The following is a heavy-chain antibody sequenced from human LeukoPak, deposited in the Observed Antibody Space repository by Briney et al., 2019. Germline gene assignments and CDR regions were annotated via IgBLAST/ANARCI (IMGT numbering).Heavy chain of an antibody. Sequence: PSETLSLTCAVYGGSFSGYYWSWIRQPPGKGLEWIGEINHSGSTNYNPSLKSRVTMSVDTSKYQFSLKLSSVTAADTAVYYCVASGPPAPANWFDPWGQGTLVTVSS. V-gene: IGHV4-34*01. CDR3: VASGPPAPANWFDP. D-gene: IGHD6-13*01. CDR1: GGSFSGYY. J-gene: IGHJ5*02. CDR2: INHSGST.